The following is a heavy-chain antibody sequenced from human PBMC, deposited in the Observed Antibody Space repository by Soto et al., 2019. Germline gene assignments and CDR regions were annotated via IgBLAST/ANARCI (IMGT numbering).Heavy chain of an antibody. V-gene: IGHV1-2*04. CDR2: INPNSGGT. J-gene: IGHJ6*02. D-gene: IGHD6-13*01. Sequence: QVQLVQSGAEVKKPGASVKVSCKASGYTFTGYYMHWVRQAPGQGLEWMGWINPNSGGTNYAQKXQGWVTMTRDXXIXTXXMELSRLRSDDTAVYYCATAAAAGTRNYYYYGMDVWGQGTTVTVSS. CDR3: ATAAAAGTRNYYYYGMDV. CDR1: GYTFTGYY.